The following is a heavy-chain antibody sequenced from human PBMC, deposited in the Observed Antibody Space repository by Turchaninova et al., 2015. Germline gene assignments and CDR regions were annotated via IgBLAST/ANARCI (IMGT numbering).Heavy chain of an antibody. J-gene: IGHJ4*02. V-gene: IGHV3-30*02. Sequence: QVQLVASGGGVVQPGGSLRLSWAACGVTCGAYEMHWVRQAPGKGLEWVAFMRFDGSDKYYGDSVKGRFTISRDNSRNTLWLQMNSLRLEDTAVYYCVVPSLHWGQGTLVTVSS. CDR1: GVTCGAYE. CDR2: MRFDGSDK. CDR3: VVPSLH.